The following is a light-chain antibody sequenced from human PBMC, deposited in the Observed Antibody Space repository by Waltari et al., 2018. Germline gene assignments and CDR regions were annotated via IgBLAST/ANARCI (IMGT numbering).Light chain of an antibody. CDR1: SSDVGTFNL. Sequence: QSALTQTAPVSGAPGQSITISCTGTSSDVGTFNLVSWYQQHPGKAPTLIIYDLNKPPSVVSNRFSGSKSGNTASLTISGLQAADEADYYCCSYAGSAISVFGGGTKLTVL. J-gene: IGLJ2*01. V-gene: IGLV2-23*02. CDR2: DLN. CDR3: CSYAGSAISV.